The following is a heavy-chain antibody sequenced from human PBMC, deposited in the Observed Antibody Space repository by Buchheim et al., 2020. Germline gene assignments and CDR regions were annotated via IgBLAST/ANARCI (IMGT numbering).Heavy chain of an antibody. V-gene: IGHV3-33*01. D-gene: IGHD3-22*01. CDR3: ARDQDSSGYYMGFFDY. CDR2: IWYDGSNK. J-gene: IGHJ4*02. Sequence: QVHLVESGGGVVQPGRSLRLSCVASGFILSNYGMHWVRQAPGKGLEWVAVIWYDGSNKYYGDSVKGRFTISSDKSKNTLYLQMNSLRAEDTAVYYCARDQDSSGYYMGFFDYWGQGTL. CDR1: GFILSNYG.